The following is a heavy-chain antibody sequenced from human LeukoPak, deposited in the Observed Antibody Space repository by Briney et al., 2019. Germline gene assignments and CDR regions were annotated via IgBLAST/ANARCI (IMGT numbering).Heavy chain of an antibody. CDR1: GFTFSSYS. J-gene: IGHJ4*02. Sequence: GGSLRLSCAASGFTFSSYSMNWVRQAPGKGLEWVSSISSSSSYIYYADSVKGRFTISRDNAKNSLYLQMNSLRAEDTAVYYCAMYDCSGYEGGFDYWGQGTLVTVSS. V-gene: IGHV3-21*01. CDR2: ISSSSSYI. D-gene: IGHD3-22*01. CDR3: AMYDCSGYEGGFDY.